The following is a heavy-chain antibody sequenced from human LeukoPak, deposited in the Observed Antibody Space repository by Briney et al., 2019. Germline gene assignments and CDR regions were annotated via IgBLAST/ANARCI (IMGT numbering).Heavy chain of an antibody. Sequence: GGALRLSCAAYGFNFSDYYRRWVRQAPGKGVERVSYISSSGITIYYVDSVKGRFTISRDNAKNSLYLQMNSLRAEDTAVYYSARLGPSYKRPFDSWGQGTLVTVPS. V-gene: IGHV3-11*01. J-gene: IGHJ4*02. CDR1: GFNFSDYY. CDR2: ISSSGITI. D-gene: IGHD5-24*01. CDR3: ARLGPSYKRPFDS.